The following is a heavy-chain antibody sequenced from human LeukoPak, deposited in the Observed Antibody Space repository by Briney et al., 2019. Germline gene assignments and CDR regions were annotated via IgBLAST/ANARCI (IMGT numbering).Heavy chain of an antibody. CDR1: GGSITGFY. V-gene: IGHV4-59*01. CDR2: IYYTGST. J-gene: IGHJ4*02. Sequence: PSETLSLTCTVSGGSITGFYWSWIRQPPGKGLEWIGYIYYTGSTNYNPSLKSRVTISVGTSKSQFSLRLSSVTAADTAVYYCARASQPVWLRLSEDWGQGTLVTVSS. CDR3: ARASQPVWLRLSED. D-gene: IGHD5-12*01.